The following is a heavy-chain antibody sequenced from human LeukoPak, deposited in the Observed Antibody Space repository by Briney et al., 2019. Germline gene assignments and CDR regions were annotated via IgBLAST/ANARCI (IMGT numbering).Heavy chain of an antibody. J-gene: IGHJ5*02. V-gene: IGHV4-34*01. CDR1: GGSFRGYY. D-gene: IGHD3-22*01. CDR3: VTYDSSGPRYNWFDP. Sequence: SETLSLTCAVYGGSFRGYYWSWIRQPPGKGLEWIGEINHSGSTNYNPSLKSRVTISVDTSKNQFSLKLSSVTAADTAVYYCVTYDSSGPRYNWFDPWGQGTLVTVSS. CDR2: INHSGST.